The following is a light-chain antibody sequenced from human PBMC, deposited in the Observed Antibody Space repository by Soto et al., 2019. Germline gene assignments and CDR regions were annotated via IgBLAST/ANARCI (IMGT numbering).Light chain of an antibody. CDR2: AAS. Sequence: EIVLTQYPGTLSLSPGERATLSCRASQRVSNSLVAWYQQKPGQAPRPLISAASSRATGVPDRFSGSGSGTYFALTISSLEPEDFAVYYCQTYGDSLFTFGPGTKVETK. J-gene: IGKJ3*01. CDR1: QRVSNSL. V-gene: IGKV3-20*01. CDR3: QTYGDSLFT.